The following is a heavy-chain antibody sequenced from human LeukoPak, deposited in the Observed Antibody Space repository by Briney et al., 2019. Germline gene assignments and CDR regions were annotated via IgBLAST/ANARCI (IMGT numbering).Heavy chain of an antibody. J-gene: IGHJ4*02. V-gene: IGHV3-30*18. Sequence: GGALRLSCAASGFTFSSYGMHWVRQAPGRGLEWVALISYGGSNEYYADSVKGRFTISRDKSKNTLYLQMNSLRAEDTAAYYCAKDRSSSWTWTIDYWGQGTLVTVSS. CDR3: AKDRSSSWTWTIDY. CDR2: ISYGGSNE. CDR1: GFTFSSYG. D-gene: IGHD6-13*01.